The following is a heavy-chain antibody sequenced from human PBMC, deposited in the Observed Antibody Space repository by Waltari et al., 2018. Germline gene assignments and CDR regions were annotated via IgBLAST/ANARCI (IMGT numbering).Heavy chain of an antibody. V-gene: IGHV3-48*01. J-gene: IGHJ4*02. Sequence: EVQLVESGGGLVQPGGSLRLSCAASGFTFSSYSMNWVSQAPGKGLEWVSYISSSSSTIYYADSVKGRFTISRDNAKNSLYLQMNSLRAEDTAVYYCARGPHFNMANYYFDYWGQGTLVTVSS. CDR3: ARGPHFNMANYYFDY. CDR2: ISSSSSTI. D-gene: IGHD1-7*01. CDR1: GFTFSSYS.